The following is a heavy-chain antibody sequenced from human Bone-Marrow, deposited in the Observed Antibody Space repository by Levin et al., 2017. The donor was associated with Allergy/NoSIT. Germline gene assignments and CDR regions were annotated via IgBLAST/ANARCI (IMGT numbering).Heavy chain of an antibody. CDR2: INPRDGST. D-gene: IGHD6-13*01. V-gene: IGHV1-46*01. Sequence: ASVKVSCKTSGYSFISHFIHWARQAPGQGPEWMAMINPRDGSTSFAQKFQGRLTVTRDTSTSNVYMELSSLRSEDTAVYYCAREVRGGLIAAAAVDYWGQGSLVSVST. J-gene: IGHJ4*02. CDR1: GYSFISHF. CDR3: AREVRGGLIAAAAVDY.